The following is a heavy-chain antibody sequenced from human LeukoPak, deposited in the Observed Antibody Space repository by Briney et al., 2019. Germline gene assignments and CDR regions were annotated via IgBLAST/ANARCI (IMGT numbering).Heavy chain of an antibody. J-gene: IGHJ4*02. V-gene: IGHV3-30*02. CDR2: IRYDGSNK. CDR1: GFSFSAYM. CDR3: AKTKQQLVRTSHFGCYFDY. Sequence: GGSLRLSCAASGFSFSAYMLSWVRQAPGKGLEWVAFIRYDGSNKYYADSVKGRFTISRDNSKNTLYLQMNSLRAEDTAVYYCAKTKQQLVRTSHFGCYFDYWGQGTLVTVSS. D-gene: IGHD6-13*01.